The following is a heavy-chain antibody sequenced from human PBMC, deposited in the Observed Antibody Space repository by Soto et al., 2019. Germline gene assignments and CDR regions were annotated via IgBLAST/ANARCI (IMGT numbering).Heavy chain of an antibody. V-gene: IGHV1-2*04. CDR1: GYAFTGYY. CDR3: ARDLYYGSGSYHEYYYYSYGMDV. D-gene: IGHD3-10*01. CDR2: INPNSGGT. Sequence: ASVKVSCKASGYAFTGYYMHWVRQAPGQGLEWMGWINPNSGGTNYAQKFQGWVTMTRDTSISTAYMELSRLRSDDTAVYYCARDLYYGSGSYHEYYYYSYGMDVWGPGTPVTV. J-gene: IGHJ6*01.